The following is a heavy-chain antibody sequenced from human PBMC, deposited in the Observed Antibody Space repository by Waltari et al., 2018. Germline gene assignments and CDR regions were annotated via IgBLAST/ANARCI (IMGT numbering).Heavy chain of an antibody. CDR3: ARVGTIDFDY. D-gene: IGHD7-27*01. J-gene: IGHJ4*02. CDR2: IRSTPYGATT. Sequence: EVRLVESGGNLVQPGRSLRLSCSTSGFAFGDYALSWVRQAPGKGLEWVGFIRSTPYGATTDDAASVKGRFTISRDDSRSIAYLQMNSLKAEDTAVYYCARVGTIDFDYWGQGTLVTVSS. CDR1: GFAFGDYA. V-gene: IGHV3-49*04.